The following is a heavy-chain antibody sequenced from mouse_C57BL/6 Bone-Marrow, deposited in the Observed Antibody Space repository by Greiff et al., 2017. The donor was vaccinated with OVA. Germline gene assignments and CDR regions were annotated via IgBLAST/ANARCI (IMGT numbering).Heavy chain of an antibody. CDR1: GFTFSDYY. D-gene: IGHD1-1*01. J-gene: IGHJ3*01. CDR2: ISNGGGST. CDR3: ARGDYYYGSRSWFAY. Sequence: DVMLVESGGGLVQPGGSLKLSCAASGFTFSDYYMYWVRQTPEKRLEWVAYISNGGGSTYYPDTVKGRFTISRDNAKNTLYLQMSRLKSEDTAMYYGARGDYYYGSRSWFAYWGQGTLVTVSA. V-gene: IGHV5-12*01.